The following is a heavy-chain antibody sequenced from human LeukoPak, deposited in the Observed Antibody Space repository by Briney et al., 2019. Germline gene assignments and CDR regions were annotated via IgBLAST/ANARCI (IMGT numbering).Heavy chain of an antibody. CDR3: AEDMNY. V-gene: IGHV3-9*01. CDR1: GFTFDDYA. J-gene: IGHJ4*02. Sequence: GGSLRLSCAASGFTFDDYAMHWVRQAPGKGLEWVSGISWNSGSIGYADSVKGRFTISRDNAKNSLYLQMNSLRAEDTALYYCAEDMNYWGQGTLVTVSS. CDR2: ISWNSGSI.